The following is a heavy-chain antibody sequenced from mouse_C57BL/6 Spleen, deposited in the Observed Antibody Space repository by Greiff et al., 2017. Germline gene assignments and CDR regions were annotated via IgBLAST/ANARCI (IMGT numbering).Heavy chain of an antibody. CDR3: ARRGATVVAYYAMDY. CDR1: GYAFSSYW. D-gene: IGHD1-1*01. V-gene: IGHV1-80*01. J-gene: IGHJ4*01. Sequence: VQLQQSGAELVKPGASVKISCKASGYAFSSYWMNWVKPRPGKGLEWIGQIYPGDGDTNYNGKFKGKATLTADKSSSTAYMQLSSLTSEDSAVYFCARRGATVVAYYAMDYWGQGTSVTVSS. CDR2: IYPGDGDT.